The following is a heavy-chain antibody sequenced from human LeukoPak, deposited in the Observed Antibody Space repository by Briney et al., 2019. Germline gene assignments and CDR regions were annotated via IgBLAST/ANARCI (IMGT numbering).Heavy chain of an antibody. CDR1: GGTFSSYA. J-gene: IGHJ4*02. CDR2: IIPIFGTA. CDR3: ARETMVRGVTHFDY. Sequence: GASVKVSCKASGGTFSSYAISWVRQAPGQGLEWMGGIIPIFGTANYAQKFQGRVTITADESTSTAYMELSSLRSEDTAVYYCARETMVRGVTHFDYWGQGTLVTVSS. D-gene: IGHD3-10*01. V-gene: IGHV1-69*13.